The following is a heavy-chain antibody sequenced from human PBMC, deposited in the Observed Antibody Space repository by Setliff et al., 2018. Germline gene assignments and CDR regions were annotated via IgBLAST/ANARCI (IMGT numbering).Heavy chain of an antibody. CDR1: GASINTGTYY. J-gene: IGHJ4*02. V-gene: IGHV4-39*01. Sequence: SETLSLTCNVSGASINTGTYYWAWIRQPPGKGLEWIGRIHYGGTTYYNASLKSRVTISVDTSKNQFSLRLNSVTAADTAVYYCARTGTYRYFDYWSQGTLVTVSS. D-gene: IGHD1-26*01. CDR3: ARTGTYRYFDY. CDR2: IHYGGTT.